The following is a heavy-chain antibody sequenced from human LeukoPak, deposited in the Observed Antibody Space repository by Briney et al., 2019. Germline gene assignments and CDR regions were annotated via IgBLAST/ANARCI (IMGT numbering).Heavy chain of an antibody. CDR1: GGSMSNNY. V-gene: IGHV4-59*08. J-gene: IGHJ4*02. Sequence: SETLTLTCTVAGGSMSNNYWSWIRQSPGKGLEWIGYIHYTGSATYNPSLKSRVTISVDTSNNHFSLKLRSVTAADTAVYYCARGGWSVDFWGQGTLVTVSS. CDR2: IHYTGSA. D-gene: IGHD2-15*01. CDR3: ARGGWSVDF.